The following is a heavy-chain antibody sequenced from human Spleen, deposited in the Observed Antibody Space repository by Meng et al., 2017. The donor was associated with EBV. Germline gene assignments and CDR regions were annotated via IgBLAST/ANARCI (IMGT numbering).Heavy chain of an antibody. CDR1: GGSFRCYY. D-gene: IGHD3-9*01. Sequence: QVQVPRWGAGLLESPETLFLTCAVYGGSFRCYYWSWIRQPPGKGLEWIGEIKHVGSTNYNPSLKSRVIMSVDTSKNQFSLRLSSVTAADAAVYYCARTLRERLFDWFWSQGTLVTVSS. V-gene: IGHV4-34*01. J-gene: IGHJ4*02. CDR2: IKHVGST. CDR3: ARTLRERLFDWF.